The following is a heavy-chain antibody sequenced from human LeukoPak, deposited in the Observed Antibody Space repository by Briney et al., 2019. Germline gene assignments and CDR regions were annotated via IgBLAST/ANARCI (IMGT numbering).Heavy chain of an antibody. V-gene: IGHV4-4*07. Sequence: SETLSLTCTVSGGSISSYYWSWVRQPAGKGLEWIGRIYASGNTNYNPSLKGRVTMTVDTSKNQFSLKLSSVTAADTAVYYCARGGGGGIAAAGIGYWGQGTLVTVSS. J-gene: IGHJ4*02. CDR1: GGSISSYY. CDR3: ARGGGGGIAAAGIGY. D-gene: IGHD6-13*01. CDR2: IYASGNT.